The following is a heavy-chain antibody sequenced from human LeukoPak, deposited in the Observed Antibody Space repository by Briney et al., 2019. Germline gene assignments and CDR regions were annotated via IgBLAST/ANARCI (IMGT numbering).Heavy chain of an antibody. CDR2: INPNSGGT. Sequence: ASVRVSCKASGYTFTDYYMHWVRQAPGQGLEWMGWINPNSGGTNYAQKFQGRVSVTRDTSISTVYMELSRLTYDDTAVYYCARDPYGGYYDSGGHYFDYWGQGTLVTVSS. V-gene: IGHV1-2*02. J-gene: IGHJ4*02. CDR1: GYTFTDYY. D-gene: IGHD3-22*01. CDR3: ARDPYGGYYDSGGHYFDY.